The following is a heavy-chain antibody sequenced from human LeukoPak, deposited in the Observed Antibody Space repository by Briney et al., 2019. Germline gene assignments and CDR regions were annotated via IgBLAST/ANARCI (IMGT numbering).Heavy chain of an antibody. D-gene: IGHD5-18*01. V-gene: IGHV4-34*01. J-gene: IGHJ3*02. CDR2: INHSGST. Sequence: PSETLSLTCAVYGGSFSGYYWSWIRQPPGKGLEWIGEINHSGSTNYNPSLKSRVTISVDTSKNQFSLKLSSVTAADTAVYYCARDPKSGFSYGWGAFDIWGQGTMVAVSS. CDR1: GGSFSGYY. CDR3: ARDPKSGFSYGWGAFDI.